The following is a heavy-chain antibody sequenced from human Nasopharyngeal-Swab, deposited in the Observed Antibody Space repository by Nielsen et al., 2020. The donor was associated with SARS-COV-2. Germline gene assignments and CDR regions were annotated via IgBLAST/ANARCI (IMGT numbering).Heavy chain of an antibody. Sequence: SETLSLTCTVSGGSISSGGYYWSWIRQHPGKGLEWIGYIYYSGSTYYNPSLKSRVTISVDTSKNQFSLKLSSVTAADTAVYYCARESGGNSVLSAFDIWGQGTMVTVSS. CDR2: IYYSGST. CDR3: ARESGGNSVLSAFDI. CDR1: GGSISSGGYY. J-gene: IGHJ3*02. V-gene: IGHV4-31*03. D-gene: IGHD4-23*01.